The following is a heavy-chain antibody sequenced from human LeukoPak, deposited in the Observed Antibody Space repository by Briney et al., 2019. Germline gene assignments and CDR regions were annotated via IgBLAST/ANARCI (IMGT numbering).Heavy chain of an antibody. CDR1: GGSFSGYY. J-gene: IGHJ4*02. V-gene: IGHV4-34*01. CDR3: ARGFPMTYYYGSGSYYNRYYFDY. D-gene: IGHD3-10*01. Sequence: SETLSLTCAVYGGSFSGYYWSWIRQPPGKGREWIGEINHSGSTNYNPSLKSRVTISVDTSKNQFSLKLSSVTAADTAVYYCARGFPMTYYYGSGSYYNRYYFDYWGQGTLVTVSS. CDR2: INHSGST.